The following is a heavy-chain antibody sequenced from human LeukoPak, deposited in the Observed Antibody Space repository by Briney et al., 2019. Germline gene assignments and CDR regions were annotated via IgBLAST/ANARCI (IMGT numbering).Heavy chain of an antibody. CDR3: ARSTSRAHGYYLDY. V-gene: IGHV4-59*01. D-gene: IGHD3-22*01. CDR2: IYYSGST. Sequence: KPSETLSLTCTVSGGSISSYYWSWIRQPPGKGLEWIGYIYYSGSTNYNPSLKSRVTISVDTSKNQFSLKLSSVTAADTAVYYCARSTSRAHGYYLDYWGQGTLVTVSS. J-gene: IGHJ4*02. CDR1: GGSISSYY.